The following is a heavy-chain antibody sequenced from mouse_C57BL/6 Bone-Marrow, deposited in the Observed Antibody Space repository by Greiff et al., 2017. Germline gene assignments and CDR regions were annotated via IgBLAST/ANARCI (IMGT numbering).Heavy chain of an antibody. V-gene: IGHV1-42*01. CDR2: INPSTGGT. Sequence: EVQLQQSGPELVKPGASVKISCKASGYSFTGYYMNWVKQSPEKSLEWIGEINPSTGGTTYNQKFKAKATLTVDKSSSTAYMQLKSLTSEDSAVYYCARWNWDGFAYWGQGTLVTVSA. CDR3: ARWNWDGFAY. J-gene: IGHJ3*01. CDR1: GYSFTGYY. D-gene: IGHD4-1*01.